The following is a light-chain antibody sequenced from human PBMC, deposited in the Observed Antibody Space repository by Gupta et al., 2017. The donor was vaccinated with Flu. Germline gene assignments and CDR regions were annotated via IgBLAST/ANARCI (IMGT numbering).Light chain of an antibody. V-gene: IGLV2-14*01. CDR1: SSDIGGYNA. J-gene: IGLJ2*01. CDR2: EVS. CDR3: RSYTNTLTIAL. Sequence: SSDIGGYNAVSWYQQYPGKTPKLLIFEVSNRPSGVSARFSGSKSGNAASLTISGLQPEDEADYFCRSYTNTLTIALFGGGTQLTVL.